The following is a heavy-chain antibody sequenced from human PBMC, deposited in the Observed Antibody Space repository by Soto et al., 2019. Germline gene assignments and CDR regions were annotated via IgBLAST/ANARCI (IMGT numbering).Heavy chain of an antibody. CDR2: VSYTGST. Sequence: SETLSLTCNVSGGSISSGGHHWTWIRQHPGKGLEWIGYVSYTGSTYYNPSLTSLESRLTMSVDMSKNQFSLKLSSVTAADTAVYYCARGSYGWSGSSSVIDYWGQGTLVTVSS. D-gene: IGHD6-6*01. V-gene: IGHV4-31*03. CDR1: GGSISSGGHH. CDR3: ARGSYGWSGSSSVIDY. J-gene: IGHJ4*02.